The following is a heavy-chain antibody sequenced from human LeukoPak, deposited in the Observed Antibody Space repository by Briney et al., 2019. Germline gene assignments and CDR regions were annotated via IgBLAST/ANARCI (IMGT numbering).Heavy chain of an antibody. J-gene: IGHJ4*02. V-gene: IGHV4-59*12. CDR1: GGSISSYY. CDR3: ARLVVVMDY. Sequence: RASETLSLTCTVSGGSISSYYWSWIRQPPGKGLEWIGYIYYSGSTNYNPSLKSQVTISVDTSKNQFSLKLSSVTAADTAVYYCARLVVVMDYWGQGTLVTVSS. CDR2: IYYSGST. D-gene: IGHD3-22*01.